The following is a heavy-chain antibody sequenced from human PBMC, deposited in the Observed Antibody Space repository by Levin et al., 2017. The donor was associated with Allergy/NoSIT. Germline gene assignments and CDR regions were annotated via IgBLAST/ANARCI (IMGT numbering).Heavy chain of an antibody. V-gene: IGHV3-23*01. Sequence: PGGSLRLSCAASGFTFTNYAMSWVRQAPGKGLEWVSLISGNGGSTYYADSVKGRFTISRDNSKNTLYLQMNGLRGDDTAVYYCAKSPMRSDVAGTFDYWGQGTLVTVSS. CDR2: ISGNGGST. D-gene: IGHD1-7*01. J-gene: IGHJ4*02. CDR3: AKSPMRSDVAGTFDY. CDR1: GFTFTNYA.